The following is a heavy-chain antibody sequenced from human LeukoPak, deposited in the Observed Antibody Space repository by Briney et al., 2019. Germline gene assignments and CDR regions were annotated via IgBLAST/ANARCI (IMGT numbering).Heavy chain of an antibody. CDR2: IYTSGST. D-gene: IGHD4-23*01. V-gene: IGHV4-4*08. Sequence: PSETLSLTCTVSGGSISSYYWSWIRQPPGKGLEWIGYIYTSGSTNYNPSLKSRVTISVDTSKDQFSLKLSSVTAADTAVYYCARFYGGKDYWGQGTLVTVSS. CDR1: GGSISSYY. CDR3: ARFYGGKDY. J-gene: IGHJ4*02.